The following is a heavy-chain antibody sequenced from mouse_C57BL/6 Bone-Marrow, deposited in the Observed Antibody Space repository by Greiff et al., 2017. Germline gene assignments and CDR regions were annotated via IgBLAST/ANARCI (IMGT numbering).Heavy chain of an antibody. CDR1: GFTFSDYY. J-gene: IGHJ4*01. V-gene: IGHV5-16*01. CDR3: ARATYYYAMDY. Sequence: EVKLVESEGGLVQPGSSMKLSCTASGFTFSDYYMAWVRQVPEKGLEWVANINYDGSSTYYLDSLKSRFIISRDNAKNILYLQMSSLKSEGTATYYCARATYYYAMDYWGQGTSVTVSS. CDR2: INYDGSST.